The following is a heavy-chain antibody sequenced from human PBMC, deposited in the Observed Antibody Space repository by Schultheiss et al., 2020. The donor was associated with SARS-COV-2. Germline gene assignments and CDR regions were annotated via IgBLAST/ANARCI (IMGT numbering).Heavy chain of an antibody. CDR3: AKGVKAAAGTGDY. Sequence: GGSLRLSCAASGFTFSGYWMSWVRQAPGKGLEWVSAISGSGGSTYYADSVKGRFTISRDNSKNTLYLQMNSLRAEDTAVYYCAKGVKAAAGTGDYWGQGTLVTVSS. V-gene: IGHV3-23*01. CDR2: ISGSGGST. D-gene: IGHD6-13*01. J-gene: IGHJ4*02. CDR1: GFTFSGYW.